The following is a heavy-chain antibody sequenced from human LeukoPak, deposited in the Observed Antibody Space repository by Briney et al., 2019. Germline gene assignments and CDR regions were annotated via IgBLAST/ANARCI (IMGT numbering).Heavy chain of an antibody. D-gene: IGHD3-22*01. CDR1: GFTFSSYA. CDR2: ISGSGGST. CDR3: ARDFGFSPSSGYSFDY. V-gene: IGHV3-23*01. J-gene: IGHJ4*02. Sequence: GGSLRLSCAASGFTFSSYAMSWVRQAPGKGLEWVSAISGSGGSTYYADSVKGRFTISRDNSKNTLYLQMNSLRADDTAVYYCARDFGFSPSSGYSFDYWGQGTLVTVSS.